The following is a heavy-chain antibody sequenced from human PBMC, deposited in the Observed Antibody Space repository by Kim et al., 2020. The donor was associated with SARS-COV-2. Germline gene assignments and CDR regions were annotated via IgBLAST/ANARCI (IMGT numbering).Heavy chain of an antibody. CDR3: ARDRGAAAGRGPLGY. Sequence: QKFQGRVTMTRDTSTSTVYMELSSLRSEDTAVYYCARDRGAAAGRGPLGYWGQGTLVTVSS. V-gene: IGHV1-46*01. J-gene: IGHJ4*02. D-gene: IGHD6-13*01.